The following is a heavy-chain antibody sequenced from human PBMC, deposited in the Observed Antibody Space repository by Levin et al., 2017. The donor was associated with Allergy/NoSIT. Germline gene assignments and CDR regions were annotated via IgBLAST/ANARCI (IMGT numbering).Heavy chain of an antibody. CDR1: GYTFTGYY. Sequence: ASVKVSCKASGYTFTGYYMHWVRQAPGQGLEWMGWINPNSGGTNYAQKFQGRVTMTRDTSISTAYMELSRLRSDDTAVYYCARDPSSGWYNFGRLGLDYWGQGTLVTVSS. J-gene: IGHJ4*02. CDR3: ARDPSSGWYNFGRLGLDY. V-gene: IGHV1-2*02. CDR2: INPNSGGT. D-gene: IGHD6-19*01.